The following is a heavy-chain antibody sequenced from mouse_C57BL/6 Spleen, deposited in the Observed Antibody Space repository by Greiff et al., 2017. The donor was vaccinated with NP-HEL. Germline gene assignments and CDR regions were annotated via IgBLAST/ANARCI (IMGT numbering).Heavy chain of an antibody. CDR1: GFSLTSYG. D-gene: IGHD4-1*02. J-gene: IGHJ1*03. V-gene: IGHV2-5*01. CDR2: IWRGGST. Sequence: VQVVESGPGLVQPSQSLSITCTVSGFSLTSYGVHWVRQSPGKGLEWLGVIWRGGSTDYNAAFMSRLSITKDNSKSQVFFKMNSLQADDTAIYYCATIQSTGKWYFDVWGTGTTVTVSS. CDR3: ATIQSTGKWYFDV.